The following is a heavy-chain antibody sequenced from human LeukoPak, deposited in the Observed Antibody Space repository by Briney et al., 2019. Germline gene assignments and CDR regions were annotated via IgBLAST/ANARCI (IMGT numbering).Heavy chain of an antibody. J-gene: IGHJ4*02. Sequence: GASVKVSCQASGGTFSSYAISWVRQAPGQGLEWMGRIIPIFGTANYAQKFQGRVTITTDESTSTAYMELSSLRSEDTAVYYCARGYCTNGVCYLDYWGQGTLVTVSS. D-gene: IGHD2-8*01. CDR1: GGTFSSYA. CDR2: IIPIFGTA. V-gene: IGHV1-69*05. CDR3: ARGYCTNGVCYLDY.